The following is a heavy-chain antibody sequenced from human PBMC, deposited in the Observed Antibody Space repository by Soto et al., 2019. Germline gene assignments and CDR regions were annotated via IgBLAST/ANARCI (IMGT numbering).Heavy chain of an antibody. D-gene: IGHD2-2*02. CDR1: GFTFSSYG. CDR3: AKCGYVYQLLYPFDY. V-gene: IGHV3-30*18. CDR2: ISYDGSNK. Sequence: QVQPVESGGGVVQPGRSLRLSCAASGFTFSSYGMHWVRQAPGKGLEWVAVISYDGSNKYYADSVKGRFTISRDNSKNTLYLQMNSLRAEDTAVYYCAKCGYVYQLLYPFDYWGQGTLVTVSS. J-gene: IGHJ4*02.